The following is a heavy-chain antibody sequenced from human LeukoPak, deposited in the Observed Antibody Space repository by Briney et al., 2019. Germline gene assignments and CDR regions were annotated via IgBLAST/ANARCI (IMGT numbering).Heavy chain of an antibody. CDR2: IYYSGST. D-gene: IGHD3-9*01. CDR1: GGSISSSSYY. CDR3: ARDMLRYFEYFDY. J-gene: IGHJ4*02. Sequence: MASETLSLTCTVSGGSISSSSYYWGWIRQPPGKGLEWIGGIYYSGSTYYNPSLKSRVTISVDTSKNQFSLKLSSVTAADTAVYYCARDMLRYFEYFDYWGQGTLVTVSS. V-gene: IGHV4-39*07.